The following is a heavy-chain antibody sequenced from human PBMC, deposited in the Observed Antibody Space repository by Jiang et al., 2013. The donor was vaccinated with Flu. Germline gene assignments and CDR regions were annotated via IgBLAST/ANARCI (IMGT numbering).Heavy chain of an antibody. CDR1: GGSFSGYY. CDR2: INHSGST. CDR3: ARTYSGWYRGAYGMDV. D-gene: IGHD6-19*01. Sequence: LLKPSETLSLTCAVYGGSFSGYYWSWIRQPPGKGLEWIGEINHSGSTNYNPSLKSRVTISVDTSKNQFSLKLSSVTAADTAVYYCARTYSGWYRGAYGMDVWGKGTTVTVSS. J-gene: IGHJ6*04. V-gene: IGHV4-34*01.